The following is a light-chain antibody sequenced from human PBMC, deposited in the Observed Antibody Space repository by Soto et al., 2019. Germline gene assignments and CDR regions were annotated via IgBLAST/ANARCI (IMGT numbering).Light chain of an antibody. CDR2: GTS. CDR3: QQRSNWWT. Sequence: EIVLTQSPATLSLSPGERATLSCRASQSVSNFLAWYQQKPGQAPRLLIYGTSNRATGIPARFSGSGSGTDFTLTISSLEPEDFAVYYCQQRSNWWTFGQGTKVDIK. J-gene: IGKJ1*01. V-gene: IGKV3-11*01. CDR1: QSVSNF.